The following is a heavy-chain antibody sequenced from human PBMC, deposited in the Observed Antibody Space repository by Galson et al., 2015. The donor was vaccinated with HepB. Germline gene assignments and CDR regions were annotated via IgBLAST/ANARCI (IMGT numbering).Heavy chain of an antibody. Sequence: QSGAEVKKPGESLKISCKGSGYKFINYWIGWVRQMPGKGLEWMGIIYPGDSYTTYSPSFQGRVTISADKSISTAYLHLGSLKASDTAMYYCARRRSSSFNWFDPWGQGTLVTVSS. V-gene: IGHV5-51*03. J-gene: IGHJ5*02. CDR2: IYPGDSYT. CDR3: ARRRSSSFNWFDP. CDR1: GYKFINYW. D-gene: IGHD6-13*01.